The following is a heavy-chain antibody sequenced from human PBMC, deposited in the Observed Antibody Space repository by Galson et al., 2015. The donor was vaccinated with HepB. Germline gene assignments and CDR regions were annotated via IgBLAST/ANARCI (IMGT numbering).Heavy chain of an antibody. V-gene: IGHV3-30*02. CDR2: IRYDGSNK. D-gene: IGHD4-17*01. J-gene: IGHJ4*02. CDR3: AVLTTVTTPFDY. Sequence: SLRLSCAASGFTFSSYGMHWVRQAPGKGLEWVAFIRYDGSNKYYADSVKGRFTISRDNSKNTLYLQMNSLRAEDTAVYYCAVLTTVTTPFDYWGQGTLVTVSS. CDR1: GFTFSSYG.